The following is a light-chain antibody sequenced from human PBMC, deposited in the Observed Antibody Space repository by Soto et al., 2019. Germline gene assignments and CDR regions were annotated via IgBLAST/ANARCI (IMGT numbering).Light chain of an antibody. CDR1: SSDVGSYNR. CDR2: EVT. CDR3: SSYTSSTTLV. Sequence: QSALTQPASVSGSPGQSITISCTGTSSDVGSYNRVSWYQQPPGTAPKLIIFEVTNRPAGVSTRFSGSKSGNTASLTISGLQAEDEADYYCSSYTSSTTLVFGTGTKLTVL. V-gene: IGLV2-14*01. J-gene: IGLJ1*01.